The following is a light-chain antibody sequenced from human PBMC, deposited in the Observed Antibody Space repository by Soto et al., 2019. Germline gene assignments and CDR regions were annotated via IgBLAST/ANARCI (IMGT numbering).Light chain of an antibody. CDR3: SSFTSSGTL. J-gene: IGLJ3*02. Sequence: QSVLTQPATVSGSPGQPITISCTGTSSDVGGYDYVSWYQQHPGKVPKLIIYAVSIRASGVSNRFSASKSANTASLTISGLQPEDEADYYCSSFTSSGTLFGGGTKVTVL. V-gene: IGLV2-14*01. CDR1: SSDVGGYDY. CDR2: AVS.